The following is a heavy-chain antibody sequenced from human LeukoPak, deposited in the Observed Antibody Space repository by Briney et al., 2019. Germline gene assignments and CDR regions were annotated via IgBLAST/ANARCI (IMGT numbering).Heavy chain of an antibody. D-gene: IGHD6-13*01. V-gene: IGHV3-33*01. J-gene: IGHJ4*02. CDR3: ARPRTYSSSWSPFDY. CDR1: GFTFNSYG. CDR2: IWYDGSNK. Sequence: PGGSLRLSCAASGFTFNSYGMHWVRQAPGKGLEWVALIWYDGSNKYYADSAKGRFTISRDNSKNTLYLQMNSLRAEDTAVYYCARPRTYSSSWSPFDYWGQGTLVTVSS.